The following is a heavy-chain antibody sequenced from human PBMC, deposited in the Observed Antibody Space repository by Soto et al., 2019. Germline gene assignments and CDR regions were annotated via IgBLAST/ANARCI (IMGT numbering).Heavy chain of an antibody. Sequence: ASVKVSCKASGYTFTNYGISWVRQAPGQGLEWMGWISAYKGDTNYAQNLRGRVTMTTDTSTNTAYMELRSLRDDDTAVYYCARDLDGSGSYYTDYWGPGTLVTVSS. CDR3: ARDLDGSGSYYTDY. D-gene: IGHD3-10*01. J-gene: IGHJ4*02. CDR1: GYTFTNYG. CDR2: ISAYKGDT. V-gene: IGHV1-18*01.